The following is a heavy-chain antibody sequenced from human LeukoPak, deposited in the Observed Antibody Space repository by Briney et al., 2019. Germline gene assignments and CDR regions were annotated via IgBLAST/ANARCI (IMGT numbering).Heavy chain of an antibody. J-gene: IGHJ4*02. D-gene: IGHD3-3*01. V-gene: IGHV3-7*01. CDR3: VEDFGRRRGTPDS. Sequence: PGGSLRLSCAASGFTFSNYWMNWVRQAPGKGLEWVAKIKQDGSEKYYVDSVKGRFTISRDDSKSILYLQMNGLRSEDTAVYYCVEDFGRRRGTPDSWGQGTRVTVSS. CDR1: GFTFSNYW. CDR2: IKQDGSEK.